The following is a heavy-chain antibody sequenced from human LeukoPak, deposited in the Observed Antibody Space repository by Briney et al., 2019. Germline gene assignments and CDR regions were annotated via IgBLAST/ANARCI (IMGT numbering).Heavy chain of an antibody. CDR3: ARDRGYCSSTSCYHWFDP. CDR2: INPNSGGT. D-gene: IGHD2-2*01. Sequence: GASVTVSCKASGYTFTGYYMHWVRQAPGQGLEWMGWINPNSGGTNYAQKFQGRVTMTRDMSISTAYMELSRLRSDDTAVYYCARDRGYCSSTSCYHWFDPWGQGTLVTVSS. J-gene: IGHJ5*02. V-gene: IGHV1-2*02. CDR1: GYTFTGYY.